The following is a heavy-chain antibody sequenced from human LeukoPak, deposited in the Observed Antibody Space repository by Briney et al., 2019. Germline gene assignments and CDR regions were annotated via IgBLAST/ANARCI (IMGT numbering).Heavy chain of an antibody. D-gene: IGHD3-3*01. CDR1: GGSISSGSYY. CDR2: IYTSGST. V-gene: IGHV4-61*02. J-gene: IGHJ4*02. Sequence: PSEALSLTCTVSGGSISSGSYYWSWIRQPAGKGLEWIGRIYTSGSTNYNPSLKSRVTISVDTSKNQFSLKLSSVTAADTAVYYCASSRYDFWSFRYRGQGTLVTVSS. CDR3: ASSRYDFWSFRY.